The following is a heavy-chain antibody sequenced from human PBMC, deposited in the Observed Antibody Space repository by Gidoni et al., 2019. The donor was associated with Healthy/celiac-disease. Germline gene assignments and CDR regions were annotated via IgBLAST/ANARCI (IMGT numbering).Heavy chain of an antibody. D-gene: IGHD3-22*01. CDR3: ARGRLGYYDSSGYYYV. J-gene: IGHJ4*02. CDR2: MNPNSGNT. Sequence: QVQLVQSGAEVKKPGASVKVSCQAAGYTCTSYDINWVRQATGQGLEWMGWMNPNSGNTGYAQKFQGRVTMTRNTSISTSYMELSSLRSEDTAVYYCARGRLGYYDSSGYYYVWGQGTLVTVSS. CDR1: GYTCTSYD. V-gene: IGHV1-8*01.